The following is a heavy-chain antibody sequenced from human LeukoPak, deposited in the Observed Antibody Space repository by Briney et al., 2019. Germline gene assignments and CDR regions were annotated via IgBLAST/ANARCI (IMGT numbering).Heavy chain of an antibody. J-gene: IGHJ4*02. Sequence: ASVKVSCKASGYTFTSYAIHWVRQAPGQRLEWMGWISAGNGNTKYSQNFQGRVTFISNTSATTAFMELSSLRSEDAAVYYCARDPGYSSDRFDYWAREPWSPSPQ. D-gene: IGHD6-19*01. V-gene: IGHV1-3*01. CDR3: ARDPGYSSDRFDY. CDR1: GYTFTSYA. CDR2: ISAGNGNT.